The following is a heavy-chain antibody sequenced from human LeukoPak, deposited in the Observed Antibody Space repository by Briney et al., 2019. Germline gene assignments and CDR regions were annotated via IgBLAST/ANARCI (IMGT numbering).Heavy chain of an antibody. D-gene: IGHD1-7*01. J-gene: IGHJ4*02. CDR1: GFTVNSNY. V-gene: IGHV3-53*01. CDR2: IYSGGNT. Sequence: PGGSLRLSCAASGFTVNSNYMSWVRQAPGKGLEWVSVIYSGGNTYYADSVKGRFTISRDNSKNTLYLQMNSLRAEDTAVYYCAKDIGSLISRTLDTWGQGTLVTVSS. CDR3: AKDIGSLISRTLDT.